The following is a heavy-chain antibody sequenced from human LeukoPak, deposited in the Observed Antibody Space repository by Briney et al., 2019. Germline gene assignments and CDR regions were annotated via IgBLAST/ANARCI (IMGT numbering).Heavy chain of an antibody. D-gene: IGHD4-17*01. CDR2: IYYSGST. V-gene: IGHV4-61*01. Sequence: PSETLSLTCTVSGGSVSSGSYYWSWIRQPPGKGLEWIGYIYYSGSTNYNPSLKSRVTISVDTSKNQFSLKLSSVTATDTAVYYCAREPIGDYVPFDYYYGMGVWGQGTTVTVSS. CDR3: AREPIGDYVPFDYYYGMGV. J-gene: IGHJ6*02. CDR1: GGSVSSGSYY.